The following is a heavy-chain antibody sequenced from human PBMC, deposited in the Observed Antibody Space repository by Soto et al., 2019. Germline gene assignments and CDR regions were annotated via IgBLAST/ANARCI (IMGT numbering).Heavy chain of an antibody. J-gene: IGHJ6*02. V-gene: IGHV1-2*02. D-gene: IGHD2-8*01. Sequence: GASVKVSCKASGYTFTGYYMHWVRQAPGQGLEWMGWINPTSGGTNYAQKFQVRVTMTSDTSISTAYMELSRLRSDDTAVYYCAVPSASHTKRYYYYGMDVWGQGTTVTVSS. CDR3: AVPSASHTKRYYYYGMDV. CDR2: INPTSGGT. CDR1: GYTFTGYY.